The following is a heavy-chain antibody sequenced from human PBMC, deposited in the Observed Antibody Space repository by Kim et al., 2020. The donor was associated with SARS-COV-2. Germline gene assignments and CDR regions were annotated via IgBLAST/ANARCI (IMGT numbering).Heavy chain of an antibody. Sequence: GGSLRLSCSASGFIFGDYGMSWVRQAPGKGLEWVSGINGRGDSTSYADSVKGRFTISRDNSKNSLYLQMNSLRDEDTALYHCARYGYGDEINTFDIWGQGTKVTVSS. CDR2: INGRGDST. V-gene: IGHV3-20*01. CDR3: ARYGYGDEINTFDI. D-gene: IGHD4-17*01. J-gene: IGHJ3*02. CDR1: GFIFGDYG.